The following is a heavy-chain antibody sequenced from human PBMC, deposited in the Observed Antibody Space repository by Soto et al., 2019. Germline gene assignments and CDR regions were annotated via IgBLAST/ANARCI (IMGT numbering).Heavy chain of an antibody. J-gene: IGHJ4*02. CDR2: ISTYNGYT. Sequence: ASVKVFCKGFGYSFMQYGINWARQAPGHRLEWDGWISTYNGYTHSAQKFHGRLTLTTDTAASTVYMELRLLRPADTALYFCVREATVLIPATQPSRFDSWGQRT. CDR1: GYSFMQYG. CDR3: VREATVLIPATQPSRFDS. V-gene: IGHV1-18*01. D-gene: IGHD1-26*01.